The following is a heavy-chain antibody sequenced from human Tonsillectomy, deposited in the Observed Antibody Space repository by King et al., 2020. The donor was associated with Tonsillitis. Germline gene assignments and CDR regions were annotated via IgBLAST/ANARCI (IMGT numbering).Heavy chain of an antibody. D-gene: IGHD5-18*01. CDR2: SIPIFGTT. CDR1: GGTFSNYT. J-gene: IGHJ6*02. CDR3: ARDQGYSYGYYYYYGMDV. V-gene: IGHV1-69*12. Sequence: VQLVQSGAEVKKPGSSVKVSCKASGGTFSNYTITWVRQAPGQGLEWMGGSIPIFGTTNYGQKLQGRVTMTADESTTTAYMELTSLRSEYTAVYYCARDQGYSYGYYYYYGMDVWGQGTTVTVSS.